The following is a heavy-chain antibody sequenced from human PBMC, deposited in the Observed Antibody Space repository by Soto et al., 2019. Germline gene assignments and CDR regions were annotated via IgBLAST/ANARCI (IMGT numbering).Heavy chain of an antibody. CDR2: ISSSSSYI. V-gene: IGHV3-21*01. J-gene: IGHJ6*02. CDR3: ARWGSSSSLYYYYYYGMDV. Sequence: SLRLSCAASGFTFSSYSMNWVRQAPGKGLEWVSSISSSSSYIYYADSVKGRFTISRDNAKNSLYLQMNSLRAEDTAVYYCARWGSSSSLYYYYYYGMDVWGQGTTVTVSS. D-gene: IGHD6-6*01. CDR1: GFTFSSYS.